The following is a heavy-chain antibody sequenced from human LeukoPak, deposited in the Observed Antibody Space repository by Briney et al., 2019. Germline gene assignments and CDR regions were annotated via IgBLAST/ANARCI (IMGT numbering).Heavy chain of an antibody. D-gene: IGHD1-7*01. CDR1: GGSNCSGIYY. J-gene: IGHJ3*02. CDR2: IYTSGST. Sequence: SETLSLTCTLSGGSNCSGIYYWSWIRQPAGKGLEWIGRIYTSGSTNYNPSLKSRVTISVDPSKNQFSLKLSSVTAADTAVYYCARGDWNYRRGPAAFDIWGQGTMVTVSS. CDR3: ARGDWNYRRGPAAFDI. V-gene: IGHV4-61*02.